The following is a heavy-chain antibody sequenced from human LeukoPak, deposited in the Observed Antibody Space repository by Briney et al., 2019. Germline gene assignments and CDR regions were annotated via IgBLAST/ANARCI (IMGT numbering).Heavy chain of an antibody. J-gene: IGHJ4*02. D-gene: IGHD2-2*01. V-gene: IGHV1-2*02. Sequence: GASVKVSCKSSGYTFTGYYIRWVRQAPGQGLEWMGWINPYSGTINYAQKFQGRVTLTRDTSISTAYMELSRLTSGDTAVYYCARDPKSQLLLDYWGQGTLVTVSS. CDR3: ARDPKSQLLLDY. CDR2: INPYSGTI. CDR1: GYTFTGYY.